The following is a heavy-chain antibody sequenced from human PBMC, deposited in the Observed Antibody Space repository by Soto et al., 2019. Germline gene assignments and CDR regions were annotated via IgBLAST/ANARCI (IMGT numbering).Heavy chain of an antibody. CDR1: GYTFTSYA. CDR2: INAGNGNT. CDR3: VRVRSDYYAMDV. J-gene: IGHJ6*02. V-gene: IGHV1-3*01. Sequence: ASVKVSCKASGYTFTSYAMHWVRQAPGQRLEWMGWINAGNGNTKYSQKFQGRVTITRDTSTSTVYMELSSLRSEDTAVYYCVRVRSDYYAMDVWGQGTTVTVSS.